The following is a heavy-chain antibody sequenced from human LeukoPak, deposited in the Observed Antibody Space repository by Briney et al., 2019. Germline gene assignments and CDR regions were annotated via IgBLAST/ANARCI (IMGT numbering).Heavy chain of an antibody. CDR3: ARGMASNFDP. Sequence: SGGSLRLSCAASGFTVSSNYMSWVRQAPGKGLEWVSVIYSGGATYYADSVKGRFTISRDITTNNLYLQMNSLRAEDTAVYYCARGMASNFDPWGQGTLVTVSS. J-gene: IGHJ5*02. CDR2: IYSGGAT. CDR1: GFTVSSNY. D-gene: IGHD5-24*01. V-gene: IGHV3-66*01.